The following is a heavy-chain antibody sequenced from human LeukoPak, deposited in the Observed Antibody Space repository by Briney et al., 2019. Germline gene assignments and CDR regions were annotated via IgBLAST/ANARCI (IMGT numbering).Heavy chain of an antibody. Sequence: GGSLRLSCAASGFTFSSYWMSWVRQAPGKGLEWVANIKQDGSEKYYVDSVKGRFTISRDNAKNSLYLQMNSLRAEDTAVYYCARDPEVDTAPFVYWGQGTLVTVSS. CDR3: ARDPEVDTAPFVY. CDR2: IKQDGSEK. J-gene: IGHJ4*02. D-gene: IGHD5-18*01. CDR1: GFTFSSYW. V-gene: IGHV3-7*01.